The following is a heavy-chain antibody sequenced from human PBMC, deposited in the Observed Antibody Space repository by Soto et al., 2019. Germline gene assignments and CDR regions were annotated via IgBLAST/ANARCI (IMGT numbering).Heavy chain of an antibody. V-gene: IGHV4-4*02. CDR3: ARGLLSVNWFDP. J-gene: IGHJ5*02. CDR1: GGSIYTDDW. CDR2: INHFVST. Sequence: SETLSLTCAVSGGSIYTDDWWTWVRQTPVKVLEWIGEINHFVSTNYNPSLKSRVTISVDTSKNQFSLKLSSVTAADTAVYYCARGLLSVNWFDPWGQGTLVTVSS.